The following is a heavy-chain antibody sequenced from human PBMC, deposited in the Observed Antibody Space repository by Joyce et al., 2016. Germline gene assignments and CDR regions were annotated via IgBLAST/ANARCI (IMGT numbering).Heavy chain of an antibody. V-gene: IGHV3-9*01. Sequence: EVQLVESGGGLTQPGRSLRLSCAASGFTFNDYAMHWVRQAPGKGLEWVSSISWNSASIGYADSVKDRFTISRDNAKNSLYLEMNSLRPEDTALYYCAKGFAVAGSLVDHWGQGTLVTVSS. J-gene: IGHJ5*02. CDR1: GFTFNDYA. CDR2: ISWNSASI. D-gene: IGHD6-19*01. CDR3: AKGFAVAGSLVDH.